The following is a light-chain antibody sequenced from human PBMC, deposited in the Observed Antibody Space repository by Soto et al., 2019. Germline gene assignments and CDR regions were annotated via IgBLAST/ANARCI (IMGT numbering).Light chain of an antibody. CDR3: TSYADNNILI. CDR1: SSDVGGYNY. Sequence: QSALTQPPSASGSPGQSVTISCTGTSSDVGGYNYVSWYQHHPGKAPKLMIYEVNKPPSGVPDRFSGSKSGNTASLTVSGLQAEDEADYYCTSYADNNILIFGGGTKLTVL. CDR2: EVN. J-gene: IGLJ2*01. V-gene: IGLV2-8*01.